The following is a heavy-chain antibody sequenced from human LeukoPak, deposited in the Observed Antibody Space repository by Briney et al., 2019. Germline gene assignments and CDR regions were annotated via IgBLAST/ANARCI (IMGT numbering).Heavy chain of an antibody. CDR1: GYSSTSYD. Sequence: GASVKVSCKASGYSSTSYDINWVRQAPGQGFEWVGWMNPNSGNTGHAQEFQGRVTMTRDTSMSTAYMELSSLRYEDTAVYYCARGRGYDRTGYVYYFDFWGQGTLVTVSS. J-gene: IGHJ4*02. CDR3: ARGRGYDRTGYVYYFDF. V-gene: IGHV1-8*01. D-gene: IGHD3-22*01. CDR2: MNPNSGNT.